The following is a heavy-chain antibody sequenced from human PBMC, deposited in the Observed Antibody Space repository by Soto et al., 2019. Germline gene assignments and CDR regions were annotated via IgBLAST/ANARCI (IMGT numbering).Heavy chain of an antibody. D-gene: IGHD6-13*01. J-gene: IGHJ4*02. V-gene: IGHV3-30*18. CDR1: GFTFSSYG. CDR3: AKRGSSGLIDY. Sequence: QVQLVESGGGVVQPGRSLRLSCAASGFTFSSYGMHWVRQAPGKGLEWVAVISYDGSNKYYADSVKGRFTISRDNSKNTLYLQMNSLRAEDTAVYYCAKRGSSGLIDYWGQGTLVTVSS. CDR2: ISYDGSNK.